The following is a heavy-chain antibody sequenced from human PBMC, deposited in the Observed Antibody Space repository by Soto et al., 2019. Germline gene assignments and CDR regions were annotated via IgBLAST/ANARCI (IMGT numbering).Heavy chain of an antibody. J-gene: IGHJ6*03. CDR1: GGSISSYY. D-gene: IGHD6-13*01. V-gene: IGHV4-59*01. CDR3: ARASSSWGRESYDMDV. Sequence: SETLSLTCTVSGGSISSYYWSWIRQPPGKGLEWIGYIYYSGSTNYNPSLKSRVTISVDTSKNQFSLKLSSVTAADTAVYYCARASSSWGRESYDMDVWGKGTTVTVSS. CDR2: IYYSGST.